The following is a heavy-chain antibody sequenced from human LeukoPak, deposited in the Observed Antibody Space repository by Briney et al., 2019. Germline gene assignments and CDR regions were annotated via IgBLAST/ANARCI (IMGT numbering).Heavy chain of an antibody. CDR2: IDPSDSYT. J-gene: IGHJ4*02. CDR3: ARHAKAYGSSCDY. V-gene: IGHV5-10-1*01. D-gene: IGHD6-13*01. CDR1: GYSFTTYW. Sequence: GESLKISCKGSGYSFTTYWISWVRQMPGKGLEWMGRIDPSDSYTNYSPSFLGHVTISADKSFSTAYLQWTSLKASDTAMYYCARHAKAYGSSCDYWGQGTLVTVSS.